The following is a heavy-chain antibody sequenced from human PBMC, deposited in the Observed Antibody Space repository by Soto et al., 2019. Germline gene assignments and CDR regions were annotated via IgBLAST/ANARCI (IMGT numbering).Heavy chain of an antibody. D-gene: IGHD1-1*01. V-gene: IGHV3-53*01. CDR1: GFTVSSNY. Sequence: EVQLVESGGGLIQPGGSLRLSCVASGFTVSSNYMSWVRQAPGKGLEWVSVIYSGGSAHYTDSVKGRFAISRDNSKNTLYLQMNSLRAEDTAVYYCVREDWNDGRGMDVWGQGTTVTVSS. CDR3: VREDWNDGRGMDV. J-gene: IGHJ6*02. CDR2: IYSGGSA.